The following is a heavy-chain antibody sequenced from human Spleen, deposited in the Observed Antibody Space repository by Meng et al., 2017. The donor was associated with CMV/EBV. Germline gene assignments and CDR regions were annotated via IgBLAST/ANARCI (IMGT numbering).Heavy chain of an antibody. Sequence: SETLSLTCTVSGGSISSYYWSWIRQPPGKGLEWIGYIYYSGSTNYNPSLKSRVTISVDTSKNQFSLKLSSVTAADTAVYYCARDRPSMTPPAYYYNMDVWGQGTTVTVSS. J-gene: IGHJ6*02. D-gene: IGHD2-15*01. CDR3: ARDRPSMTPPAYYYNMDV. V-gene: IGHV4-59*01. CDR1: GGSISSYY. CDR2: IYYSGST.